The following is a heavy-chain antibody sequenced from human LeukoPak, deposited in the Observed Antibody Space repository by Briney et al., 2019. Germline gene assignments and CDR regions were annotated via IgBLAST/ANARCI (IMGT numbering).Heavy chain of an antibody. CDR3: VRGLNGAGDY. CDR2: ISSNGDST. D-gene: IGHD3-10*01. J-gene: IGHJ4*02. V-gene: IGHV3-64D*06. CDR1: GFTFSSFP. Sequence: GGSLRLSCAASGFTFSSFPMHWVRQAPGKGLEYVSAISSNGDSTYYADSVKGRFTISRDNAKNTLFLQMSSLRAEDTAVYYCVRGLNGAGDYWGQGTLVTVSS.